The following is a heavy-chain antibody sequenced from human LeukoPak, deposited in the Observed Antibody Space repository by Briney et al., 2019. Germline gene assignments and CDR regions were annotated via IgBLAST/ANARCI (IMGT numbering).Heavy chain of an antibody. Sequence: PSETLSLTCTVSGGSISGFHWSWIRQPPGKGLEWIGSIYYSGSTNYNPSLKSRVTISVDTSRDQFSLKLNSVTAADTAVYYCARHYGPWGQGTLVTVSS. D-gene: IGHD3-10*01. CDR1: GGSISGFH. CDR2: IYYSGST. J-gene: IGHJ5*02. CDR3: ARHYGP. V-gene: IGHV4-59*08.